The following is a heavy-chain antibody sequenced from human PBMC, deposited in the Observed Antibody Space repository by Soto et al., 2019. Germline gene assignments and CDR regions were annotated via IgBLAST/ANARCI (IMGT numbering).Heavy chain of an antibody. Sequence: GASVKVSCKASGGTFSSYAISWVRQAPGQGLEWMGGIIPIFGTANYAQKFQGRVTITADESTSTAYMELSSLRSEDTAVYYCISTLGARFDYWGQGTLVTVSS. CDR1: GGTFSSYA. CDR3: ISTLGARFDY. J-gene: IGHJ4*02. CDR2: IIPIFGTA. V-gene: IGHV1-69*13. D-gene: IGHD3-3*02.